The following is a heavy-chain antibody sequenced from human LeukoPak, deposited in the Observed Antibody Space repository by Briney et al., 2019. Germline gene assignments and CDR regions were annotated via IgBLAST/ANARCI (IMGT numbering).Heavy chain of an antibody. D-gene: IGHD5-18*01. CDR1: GFTVSSNY. CDR2: IYSGGST. CDR3: ARDPRGYSYGLFDY. J-gene: IGHJ4*02. Sequence: PGGSLRLSCAASGFTVSSNYMSWVRQAPGKGLEWVSVIYSGGSTYYADSVKGRFTISRDNSKNALYLQMNSLRAEDTAVYYCARDPRGYSYGLFDYWGQGTLVAVSS. V-gene: IGHV3-66*01.